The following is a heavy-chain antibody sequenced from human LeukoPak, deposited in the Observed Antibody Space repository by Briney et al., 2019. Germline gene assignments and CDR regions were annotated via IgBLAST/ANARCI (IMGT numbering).Heavy chain of an antibody. CDR2: MNPNSGNT. J-gene: IGHJ5*02. V-gene: IGHV1-8*03. D-gene: IGHD6-13*01. Sequence: ASVKVSCKASGYTFTSHDINWVRQATGQGLEWMGWMNPNSGNTGYAQKFQGRVTFTRGTSISTAYMELSSLRSEDTAVYYCARGLGATATNWFDPWGQGTLVTVSS. CDR1: GYTFTSHD. CDR3: ARGLGATATNWFDP.